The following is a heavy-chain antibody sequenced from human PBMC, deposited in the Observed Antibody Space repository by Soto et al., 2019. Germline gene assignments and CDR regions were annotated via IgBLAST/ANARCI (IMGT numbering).Heavy chain of an antibody. CDR3: ARGTLGYCSSTSCYKGDWFDP. D-gene: IGHD2-2*02. CDR2: ISAYNGNT. J-gene: IGHJ5*02. Sequence: ASVKVSCKASGYTFTSYGISWVRQAPGQGLEWMGWISAYNGNTNYAQKLQGRVTMTTDTSTSTAYMELRSLRSDDTAVYYCARGTLGYCSSTSCYKGDWFDPWGQGTLVTVSS. CDR1: GYTFTSYG. V-gene: IGHV1-18*01.